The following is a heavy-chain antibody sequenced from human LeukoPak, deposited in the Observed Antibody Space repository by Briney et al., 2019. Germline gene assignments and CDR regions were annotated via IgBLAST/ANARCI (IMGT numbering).Heavy chain of an antibody. Sequence: GASVKISCKASGYIFTGYTMHWVRQAPGQGLEWMGIINPSGGSTSYAQKFQGRVTMTRDTSTSTVYMELSSLRSEDTAVYYCARPITMVRGVIKDDAFDIWGQGTMVTVSS. CDR3: ARPITMVRGVIKDDAFDI. CDR2: INPSGGST. J-gene: IGHJ3*02. V-gene: IGHV1-46*01. CDR1: GYIFTGYT. D-gene: IGHD3-10*01.